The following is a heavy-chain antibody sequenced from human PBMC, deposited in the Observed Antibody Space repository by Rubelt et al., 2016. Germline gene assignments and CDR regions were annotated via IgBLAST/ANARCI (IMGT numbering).Heavy chain of an antibody. V-gene: IGHV4-30-2*04. J-gene: IGHJ4*02. D-gene: IGHD4-17*01. CDR3: ANVDYGDYKNDY. Sequence: GKGLEWIGEINHSGSTYYNPSLKSRVTISVDTSKNQFSLKLSSVTAADTAVYYCANVDYGDYKNDYWGQGTLVTVSS. CDR2: INHSGST.